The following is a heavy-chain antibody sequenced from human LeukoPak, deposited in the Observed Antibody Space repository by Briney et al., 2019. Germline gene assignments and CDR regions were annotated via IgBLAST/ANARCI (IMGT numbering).Heavy chain of an antibody. CDR2: INPNSGGT. V-gene: IGHV1-2*06. Sequence: ASVKVSCKASRYTFTGYYMHWVRQAPGQGLEWMGRINPNSGGTNYAQKFQGRVTMTRDTSISTAYMELSRLTSDDTAVYYCARDVIYYDSSGYYPYYWGQGTLVTVSS. J-gene: IGHJ4*02. CDR1: RYTFTGYY. D-gene: IGHD3-22*01. CDR3: ARDVIYYDSSGYYPYY.